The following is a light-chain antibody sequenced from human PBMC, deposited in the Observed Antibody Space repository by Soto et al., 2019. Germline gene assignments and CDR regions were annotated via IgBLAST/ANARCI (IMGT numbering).Light chain of an antibody. CDR2: GAS. J-gene: IGKJ5*01. V-gene: IGKV3-20*01. CDR1: QSISSSY. Sequence: EIVLTQSPGTPSLSPGERATLTGTASQSISSSYLAWSQQKPGQAPRLLSYGASRRATGIPARCSGSGSGTDFTRTITRLEPEDSAVYFGQQYTGPPTTVGQGTRLEIK. CDR3: QQYTGPPTT.